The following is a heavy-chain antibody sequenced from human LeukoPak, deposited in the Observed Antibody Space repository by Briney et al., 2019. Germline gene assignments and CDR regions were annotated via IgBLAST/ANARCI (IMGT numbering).Heavy chain of an antibody. J-gene: IGHJ4*02. CDR1: GLSITSYS. CDR3: ATPTMIVVVPRVSFDY. CDR2: ISSSSTTI. V-gene: IGHV3-48*01. Sequence: GGSLRLSCAASGLSITSYSMNWVRQAPGKGLEWVSHISSSSTTIDYADSVKGRFTISRDNSKNTLYLQMNSLRAEDTAVYYCATPTMIVVVPRVSFDYWGQGTLVTVSS. D-gene: IGHD3-22*01.